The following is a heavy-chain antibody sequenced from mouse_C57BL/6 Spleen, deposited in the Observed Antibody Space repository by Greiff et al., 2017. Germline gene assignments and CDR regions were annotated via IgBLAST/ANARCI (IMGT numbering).Heavy chain of an antibody. CDR3: ASRDYGSSHYFDY. V-gene: IGHV1-52*01. J-gene: IGHJ2*01. CDR2: IDPSDSET. CDR1: GYTFTSYW. Sequence: VQLQQPGAELVRPGSSVKLSCKASGYTFTSYWMHWVKQRPIQGLEWIGNIDPSDSETHYNRKFKDKATLTVDKSSSTAYMQLSSLTSEDSAVYYCASRDYGSSHYFDYWGQGTTLTVSS. D-gene: IGHD1-1*01.